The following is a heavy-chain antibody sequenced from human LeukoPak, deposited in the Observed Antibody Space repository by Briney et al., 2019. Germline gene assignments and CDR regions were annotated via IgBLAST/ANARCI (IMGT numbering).Heavy chain of an antibody. D-gene: IGHD7-27*01. J-gene: IGHJ3*02. CDR1: GYTFTTYD. V-gene: IGHV1-8*01. CDR2: LNPNSGDT. CDR3: ARVLAGGAFDI. Sequence: GASVKVSCKASGYTFTTYDINWVRQATGQGLEWLGYLNPNSGDTGYAQKFQGRVTMTRSTSISTAYMELSSLRSEDTAMYYCARVLAGGAFDISGQGTMVTVSP.